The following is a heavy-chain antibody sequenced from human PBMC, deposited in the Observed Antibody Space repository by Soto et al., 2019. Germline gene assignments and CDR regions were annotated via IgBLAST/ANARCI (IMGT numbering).Heavy chain of an antibody. CDR1: GGSLSSYY. D-gene: IGHD2-2*01. J-gene: IGHJ4*02. CDR2: ISTSGST. CDR3: ARGRCRSSSCYGFDY. V-gene: IGHV4-4*07. Sequence: PSETLSLTCTVSGGSLSSYYWSWIRQPAGKGLEWIGRISTSGSTNYNPSLKSRVTISVDTSKNQFSLRLSSVTAADTAVYYCARGRCRSSSCYGFDYWGQGTLVTVSS.